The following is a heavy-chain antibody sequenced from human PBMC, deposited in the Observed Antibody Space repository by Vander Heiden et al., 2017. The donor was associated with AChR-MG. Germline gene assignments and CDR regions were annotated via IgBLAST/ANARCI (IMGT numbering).Heavy chain of an antibody. Sequence: QVQLQESGPGLVKPSETLSLTCAVSGYSISSGYYWGWIRQPPGKGLEWIGSIYHSGSTYYNPSLKSRVTISVDTSKNQFSLKLSSVTAADTAVYYCASIRRGELSLVAFDIWGQGTMVTVSS. J-gene: IGHJ3*02. CDR3: ASIRRGELSLVAFDI. V-gene: IGHV4-38-2*01. CDR1: GYSISSGYY. CDR2: IYHSGST. D-gene: IGHD3-16*02.